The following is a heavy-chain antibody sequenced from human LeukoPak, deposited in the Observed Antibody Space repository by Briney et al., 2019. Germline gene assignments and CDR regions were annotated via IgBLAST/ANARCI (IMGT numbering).Heavy chain of an antibody. CDR3: ARDPGRWQQLGYFDY. CDR2: IYNRGST. Sequence: SETLSLTCTVSGGSVSSNGYFWNWIRQPPGKGLEWIGYIYNRGSTNYNPSLKSRVTISVDTSNNQFSLRLSSVTAADTAVYYCARDPGRWQQLGYFDYWGQGTLVTVSS. D-gene: IGHD5-24*01. V-gene: IGHV4-61*08. J-gene: IGHJ4*02. CDR1: GGSVSSNGYF.